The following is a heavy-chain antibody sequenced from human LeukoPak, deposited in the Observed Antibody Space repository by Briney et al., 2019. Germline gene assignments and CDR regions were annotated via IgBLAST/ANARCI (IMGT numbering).Heavy chain of an antibody. J-gene: IGHJ5*02. CDR2: ISGSGGST. D-gene: IGHD2-2*01. V-gene: IGHV3-23*01. CDR3: AKGPRYCSSTSCSVVDP. CDR1: GFTFSSYA. Sequence: GGSLRLSCAASGFTFSSYAMSWVRQAPGKGLEWVSAISGSGGSTYHADSVKGRFTISRDNSKNTLYLQMNSLRAEDTAVYYCAKGPRYCSSTSCSVVDPWGQGTLVTVSS.